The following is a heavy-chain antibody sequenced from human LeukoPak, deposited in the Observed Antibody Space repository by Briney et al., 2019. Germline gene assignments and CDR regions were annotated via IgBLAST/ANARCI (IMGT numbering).Heavy chain of an antibody. CDR1: GYTFTGYY. J-gene: IGHJ3*02. CDR2: INPNSGGT. D-gene: IGHD3-22*01. CDR3: ARDVTYYYDTSGYRDAFDI. Sequence: ASVKVSCKASGYTFTGYYMHWVRQAPGQGLEWIGWINPNSGGTNYAQRFQGRVTMARDTSISTAYMELSRLRSDDTAVYYCARDVTYYYDTSGYRDAFDIWGQGTMVTVSS. V-gene: IGHV1-2*02.